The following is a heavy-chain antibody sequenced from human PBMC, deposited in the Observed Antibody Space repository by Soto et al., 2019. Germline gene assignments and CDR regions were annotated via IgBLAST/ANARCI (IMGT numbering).Heavy chain of an antibody. CDR2: IWHDGSNK. Sequence: QVQLVEPGGGVVQPGRSLRLSCAASGFTFSSYGMHWVRQAPGKGLEWVAVIWHDGSNKYYADSVKGRFTISRDNSKNTLYLQMNSLRVEDTAVYYCARDRYSSGWYDLDYWGQGTLVTVSS. CDR3: ARDRYSSGWYDLDY. D-gene: IGHD6-19*01. J-gene: IGHJ4*02. V-gene: IGHV3-33*01. CDR1: GFTFSSYG.